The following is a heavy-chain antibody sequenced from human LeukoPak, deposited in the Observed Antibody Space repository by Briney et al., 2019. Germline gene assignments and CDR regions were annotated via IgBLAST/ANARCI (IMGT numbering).Heavy chain of an antibody. CDR3: ARVIGSYGDSAY. Sequence: GGSLRLSCAASGFTFSSYSMNWVRQAPGKGLEWVSYISSSSSAIYYAGSLKGRFTISRDNAKNSLYLQMNSLRAEDTAVYYCARVIGSYGDSAYWGQGTLVTVSS. V-gene: IGHV3-48*04. CDR2: ISSSSSAI. D-gene: IGHD1-26*01. CDR1: GFTFSSYS. J-gene: IGHJ4*02.